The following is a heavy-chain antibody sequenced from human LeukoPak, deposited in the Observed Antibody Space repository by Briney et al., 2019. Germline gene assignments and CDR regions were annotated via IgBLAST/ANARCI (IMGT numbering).Heavy chain of an antibody. J-gene: IGHJ5*02. CDR1: GHSINSYY. D-gene: IGHD1-26*01. V-gene: IGHV4-59*07. Sequence: SDTLSLTCTVSGHSINSYYWSWIRQSPGKGREWIGYIYYSESTTYNPSLKSRVTISVDTSKNHFSLKLTSLTAADTAVYSCARGAGLNWFDPWGQGTLVTVSS. CDR3: ARGAGLNWFDP. CDR2: IYYSEST.